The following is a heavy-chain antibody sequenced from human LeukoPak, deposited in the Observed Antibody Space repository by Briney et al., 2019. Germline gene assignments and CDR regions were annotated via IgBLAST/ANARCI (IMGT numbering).Heavy chain of an antibody. D-gene: IGHD6-13*01. CDR1: GFTFSSYA. Sequence: GGSLRLSCAASGFTFSSYAMSWVRQAPGKGLEWVSAISGSGGSTYYADSVKGRFTIFRDNSKNTLYLQMNSLRAEDTAVYYCAKGTGYSSSWYEDYWGQGTLVTVSS. CDR3: AKGTGYSSSWYEDY. CDR2: ISGSGGST. V-gene: IGHV3-23*01. J-gene: IGHJ4*02.